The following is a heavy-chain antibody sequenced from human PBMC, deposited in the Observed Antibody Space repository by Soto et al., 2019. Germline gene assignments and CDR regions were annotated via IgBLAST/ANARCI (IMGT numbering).Heavy chain of an antibody. D-gene: IGHD4-17*01. CDR3: ARDVATVVTSAEYFQQ. CDR2: ISDDGGNK. J-gene: IGHJ1*01. Sequence: GGSLRLSCAASGFTFNSYGMHWVRQVPGKGLEWVAVISDDGGNKHYADSVKGRFTISRDNPKNTLYLEMNSLRAEDTDMYYCARDVATVVTSAEYFQQWGQGTLVTVSS. V-gene: IGHV3-30*03. CDR1: GFTFNSYG.